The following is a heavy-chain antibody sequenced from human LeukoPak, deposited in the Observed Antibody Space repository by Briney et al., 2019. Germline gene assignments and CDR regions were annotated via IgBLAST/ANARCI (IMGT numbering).Heavy chain of an antibody. CDR2: LNWHDDK. Sequence: SGPTLVKPRQTLTLPCTFSGFSLSTSGRGVGCIRHPPGKSLEWLELLNWHDDKRYSPSLKSRLTITKHTSKNQVVLTMTNMDPVDTATYDCAHRSQVLVGATALYYFDYWGQGTLVTVSS. CDR1: GFSLSTSGRG. D-gene: IGHD1-26*01. J-gene: IGHJ4*02. V-gene: IGHV2-5*01. CDR3: AHRSQVLVGATALYYFDY.